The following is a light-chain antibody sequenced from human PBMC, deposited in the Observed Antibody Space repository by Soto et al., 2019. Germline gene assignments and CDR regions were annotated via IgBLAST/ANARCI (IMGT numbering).Light chain of an antibody. V-gene: IGLV1-40*01. CDR1: SSNIGARYD. CDR3: QSYDSSLSGVV. CDR2: DDI. Sequence: QSVLTQPPSVSGAPGQRVTISCTGSSSNIGARYDVHWYQQLPGTAPKLLIYDDINRPSGVPDRFSGSKSGTSASLAITGLQAEDEAEHYCQSYDSSLSGVVFGGGTKVTVL. J-gene: IGLJ2*01.